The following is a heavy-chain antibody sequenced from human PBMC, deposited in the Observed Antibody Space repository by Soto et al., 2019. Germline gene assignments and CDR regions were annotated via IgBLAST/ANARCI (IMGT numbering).Heavy chain of an antibody. CDR2: IYYSGST. D-gene: IGHD6-13*01. Sequence: QVQLQESGPGLVKPSETLSLTCTVSGGSISSYYWSWIRQPPGKGLEWIGYIYYSGSTNYNPSLTSRFTISVDTSKNHSTLELSSVTDAETDVYYCAREGYSSSWLAWGDFEIWGQGTIVTVSS. J-gene: IGHJ3*02. CDR1: GGSISSYY. V-gene: IGHV4-59*01. CDR3: AREGYSSSWLAWGDFEI.